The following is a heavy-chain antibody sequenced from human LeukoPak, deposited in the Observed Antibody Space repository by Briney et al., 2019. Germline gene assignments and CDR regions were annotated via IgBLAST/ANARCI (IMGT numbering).Heavy chain of an antibody. D-gene: IGHD2-2*01. CDR2: MNPNSGNT. Sequence: ASVKVSCKASGYTFTSYDINWVRQATGQGLEWMGWMNPNSGNTGYAQKFQGRATMTRNTSISTAYMELSSLRSEDTAVYYCARGPFYCSSTSCYRDGMDVWGQGTTVTVSS. V-gene: IGHV1-8*01. CDR1: GYTFTSYD. J-gene: IGHJ6*02. CDR3: ARGPFYCSSTSCYRDGMDV.